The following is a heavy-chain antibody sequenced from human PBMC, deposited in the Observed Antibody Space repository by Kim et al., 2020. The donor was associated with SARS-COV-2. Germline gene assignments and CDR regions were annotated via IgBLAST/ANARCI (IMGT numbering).Heavy chain of an antibody. J-gene: IGHJ3*02. D-gene: IGHD5-12*01. Sequence: GGSLRLSCAASGFTFGVYALHWVRQAPGEGLEWVSGISWNSGSIGYADSVKGRFTISSDNAKNFLYLQMNSLRAEDTALYYCAKPFFRTSKWQSAFDIWG. V-gene: IGHV3-9*01. CDR3: AKPFFRTSKWQSAFDI. CDR1: GFTFGVYA. CDR2: ISWNSGSI.